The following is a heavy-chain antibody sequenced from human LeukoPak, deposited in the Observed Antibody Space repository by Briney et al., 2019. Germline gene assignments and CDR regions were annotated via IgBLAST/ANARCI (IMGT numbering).Heavy chain of an antibody. CDR3: ARGKLELQSYYYYYMDV. V-gene: IGHV1-8*01. CDR1: GYTFTSYD. CDR2: MNPNSGNT. Sequence: GASVKVSCKASGYTFTSYDISWVRQATGQGLEWMGWMNPNSGNTGYAQKFQGRVTMTRNTSISTAYMELSSLRSEDTAVYYCARGKLELQSYYYYYMDVWGKGTTVTVSS. D-gene: IGHD1-7*01. J-gene: IGHJ6*03.